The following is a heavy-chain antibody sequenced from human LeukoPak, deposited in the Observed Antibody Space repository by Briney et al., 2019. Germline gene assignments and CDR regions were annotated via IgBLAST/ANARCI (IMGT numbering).Heavy chain of an antibody. D-gene: IGHD1-26*01. V-gene: IGHV4-59*12. CDR3: AAETGSHDAFDI. CDR2: IYYSGST. CDR1: GGSISSYY. Sequence: SETLSLTCTVSGGSISSYYWSWIRQPPGKGLEWIGYIYYSGSTNYNPSLKSRVTMSVDTSKNQFSLKLSSVTAADTAVYYCAAETGSHDAFDIWGQGTMVTVSS. J-gene: IGHJ3*02.